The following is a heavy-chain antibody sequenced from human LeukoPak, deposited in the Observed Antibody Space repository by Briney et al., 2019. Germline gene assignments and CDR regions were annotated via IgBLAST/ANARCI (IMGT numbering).Heavy chain of an antibody. J-gene: IGHJ6*02. D-gene: IGHD6-13*01. CDR1: GFTFDDYA. V-gene: IGHV3-9*01. CDR3: AKDKYSSSPYAYYYYGMDV. CDR2: ISWNSCSI. Sequence: PGGSLRLSCAASGFTFDDYAMHWARQAPGKGLEWVSGISWNSCSIGYADSVKGRFTISRDNAKYSLYLQMNSLRAEDTALYYCAKDKYSSSPYAYYYYGMDVWGQGTTVTVSS.